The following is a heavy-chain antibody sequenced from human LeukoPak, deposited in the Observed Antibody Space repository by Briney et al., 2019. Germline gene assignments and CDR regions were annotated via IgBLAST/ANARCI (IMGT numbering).Heavy chain of an antibody. V-gene: IGHV4-39*07. CDR2: IHDSGNT. D-gene: IGHD2-8*01. CDR3: ARGRYNDGVYSKTDFDY. CDR1: GASIRRSDYY. J-gene: IGHJ4*02. Sequence: PSETLSLTCTVSGASIRRSDYYWGWIRQPPGKGLEWIATIHDSGNTYYNPSLNSRVTISLDTSKNQFSLRLFSVTAADTAVYYCARGRYNDGVYSKTDFDYWGQGTLVTVSA.